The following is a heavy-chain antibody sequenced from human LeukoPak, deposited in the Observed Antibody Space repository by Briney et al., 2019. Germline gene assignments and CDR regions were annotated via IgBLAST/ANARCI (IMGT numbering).Heavy chain of an antibody. V-gene: IGHV4-59*01. Sequence: SETLSLTCTVSDGSFSNYYWSWIRQPPGTGLEWIAYIDYRGSTNYNPSLKSRVTISVDTSKNQFSLKLSSVTAADTAVYYCARLSTAMADDAFDIWGQGTMVTVSS. CDR1: DGSFSNYY. D-gene: IGHD5-18*01. CDR2: IDYRGST. CDR3: ARLSTAMADDAFDI. J-gene: IGHJ3*02.